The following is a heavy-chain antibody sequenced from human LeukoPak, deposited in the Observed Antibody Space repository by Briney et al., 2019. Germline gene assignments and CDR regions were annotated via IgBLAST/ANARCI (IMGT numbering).Heavy chain of an antibody. CDR1: GGSFSGYY. CDR3: ARGLHGGKGGYNY. V-gene: IGHV4-34*01. CDR2: INHSGRT. D-gene: IGHD4-23*01. Sequence: SETLSLTCAVYGGSFSGYYWSWIRQPPGKGLEWIGEINHSGRTNYNPSLKSRVTISVDTSKNQFSLKLSSVTAADTAVYYCARGLHGGKGGYNYWGQGTLVTVSS. J-gene: IGHJ4*02.